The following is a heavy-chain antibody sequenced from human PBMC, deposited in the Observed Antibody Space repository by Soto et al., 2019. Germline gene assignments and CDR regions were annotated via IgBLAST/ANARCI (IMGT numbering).Heavy chain of an antibody. CDR1: GFTFSSYA. D-gene: IGHD3-22*01. J-gene: IGHJ4*02. CDR2: ISYDGSNK. Sequence: PGGSLRLSCAASGFTFSSYAMHWVRQAPGKGLEWVAVISYDGSNKYYADSVKGRFTISRDNSKNTLYLQMNSLRAEDTAVYYCARDRTDYYDSSGYYYPNYFDYWGQGTLVTVSS. CDR3: ARDRTDYYDSSGYYYPNYFDY. V-gene: IGHV3-30-3*01.